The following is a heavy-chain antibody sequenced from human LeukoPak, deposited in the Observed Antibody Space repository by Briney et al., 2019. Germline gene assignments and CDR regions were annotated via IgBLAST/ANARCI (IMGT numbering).Heavy chain of an antibody. V-gene: IGHV4-34*01. CDR3: ARVSFGRFFYYYYMDV. Sequence: KSSETLSLTCAVYGGSFSGYYWSWIRQPPGKGLEWIGEINHSGSTNYNPSLKSRVTISVDTSKNQFSLKLSSVTAADTAVYYCARVSFGRFFYYYYMDVWGKGTTVTVSS. J-gene: IGHJ6*03. CDR2: INHSGST. D-gene: IGHD3-16*01. CDR1: GGSFSGYY.